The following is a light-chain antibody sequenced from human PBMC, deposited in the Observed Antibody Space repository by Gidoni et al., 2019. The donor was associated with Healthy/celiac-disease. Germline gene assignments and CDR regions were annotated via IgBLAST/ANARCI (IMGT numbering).Light chain of an antibody. CDR1: QDISNY. CDR3: QQYDNLPPFT. J-gene: IGKJ4*01. CDR2: DAS. Sequence: DIQMTQSPSSLSASVGDRVTITCQASQDISNYLNWYQQKPGKAPKLLIYDASNLETGVPSRFSGSGSVTDFTFTISSLQPEDIATYYCQQYDNLPPFTFGGGTKVEIK. V-gene: IGKV1-33*01.